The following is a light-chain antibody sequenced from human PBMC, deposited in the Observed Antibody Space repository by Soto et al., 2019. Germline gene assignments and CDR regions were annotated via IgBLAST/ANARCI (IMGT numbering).Light chain of an antibody. CDR1: QSISSY. Sequence: DIQMTQSPSSLSASVGDRVTITCRASQSISSYLNWYQQKPGKAPKLLIYAASSLQSGVPSRFSGSGSGTDFTLTNSSPQPEDFATYYCQQSYSTPYTLGQGTKLEIK. J-gene: IGKJ2*01. CDR2: AAS. CDR3: QQSYSTPYT. V-gene: IGKV1-39*01.